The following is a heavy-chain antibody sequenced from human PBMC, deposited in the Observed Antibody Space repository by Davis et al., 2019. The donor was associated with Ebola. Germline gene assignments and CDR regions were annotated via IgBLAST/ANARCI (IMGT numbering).Heavy chain of an antibody. CDR3: ARSYGDYERFDS. D-gene: IGHD4-17*01. J-gene: IGHJ4*02. Sequence: SETLSLTCTVSGDSISTSYWSWIRQPAGKGLEWIGRVYKSGSTKYNSSLKSRVTMSVDTSKNQLSLRMTSVTAADTAVYYCARSYGDYERFDSWGQGTLVTVSS. CDR1: GDSISTSY. V-gene: IGHV4-4*07. CDR2: VYKSGST.